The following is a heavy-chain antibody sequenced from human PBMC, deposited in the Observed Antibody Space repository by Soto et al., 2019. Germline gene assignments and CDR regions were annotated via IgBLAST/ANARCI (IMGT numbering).Heavy chain of an antibody. CDR3: ARTRRNTVTMISYYYYYYMDV. V-gene: IGHV1-8*01. Sequence: GASVKVSCKASGYTFTSYDINWGRQATGQGLEWMGWMNPNSGNTGYAQKFQGRVTMTRNTSISTAYMELSSLRSEDTAVYYCARTRRNTVTMISYYYYYYMDVWGKGTTVTVSS. D-gene: IGHD4-17*01. CDR2: MNPNSGNT. J-gene: IGHJ6*03. CDR1: GYTFTSYD.